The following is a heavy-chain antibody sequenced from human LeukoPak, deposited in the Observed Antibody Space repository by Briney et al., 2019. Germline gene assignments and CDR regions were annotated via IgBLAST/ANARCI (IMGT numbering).Heavy chain of an antibody. CDR2: IYYSGST. Sequence: SETLSLTCTVSGGSIRSSYWSWSRQPPGKGLEWIGYIYYSGSTKYKPSLQSRVTISVDTSKNQFSLRLSSVTAADTAVYYCARGRFLDAFDIWGQGTMVSVSS. V-gene: IGHV4-59*01. CDR1: GGSIRSSY. J-gene: IGHJ3*02. D-gene: IGHD3-3*01. CDR3: ARGRFLDAFDI.